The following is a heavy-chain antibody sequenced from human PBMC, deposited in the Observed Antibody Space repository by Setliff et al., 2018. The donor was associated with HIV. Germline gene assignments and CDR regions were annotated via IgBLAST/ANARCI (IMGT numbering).Heavy chain of an antibody. D-gene: IGHD1-26*01. J-gene: IGHJ2*01. Sequence: ASVKVSCKASGYTFSNYGITWVRQAPGQGLEWMGWIISYNGNTNYAKKFKGRVTMTTDTSTSIAYMELKSLRSEDTAVYYCARDHHSGRGSNFPWYSDLWGRGTLVTISS. CDR1: GYTFSNYG. CDR3: ARDHHSGRGSNFPWYSDL. CDR2: IISYNGNT. V-gene: IGHV1-18*01.